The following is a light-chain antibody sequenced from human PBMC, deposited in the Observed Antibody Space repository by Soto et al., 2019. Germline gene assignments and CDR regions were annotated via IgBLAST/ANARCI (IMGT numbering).Light chain of an antibody. V-gene: IGKV3-20*01. CDR2: GAS. CDR1: QSVFSSF. CDR3: QQYGSSPRT. J-gene: IGKJ1*01. Sequence: EIVLAQSPATLSLSPGEGATLSCRASQSVFSSFLAWYQQKPGQAPRLLIYGASSRATGIPDRFSGSGSGTDFTLSISRLEPEDFAVYYCQQYGSSPRTFGQGTKVDIK.